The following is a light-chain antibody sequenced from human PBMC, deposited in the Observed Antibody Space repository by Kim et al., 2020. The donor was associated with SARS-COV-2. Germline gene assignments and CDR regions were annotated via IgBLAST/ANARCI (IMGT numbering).Light chain of an antibody. CDR1: YNY. Sequence: YNYVSWYQQHPGKAPKLVINNVSLRPSGVSNRFSGSKSGDTASLTISGLQAEDEGYYYCSSFTTSGTWVFGGGTQLTVL. J-gene: IGLJ3*02. V-gene: IGLV2-14*03. CDR3: SSFTTSGTWV. CDR2: NVS.